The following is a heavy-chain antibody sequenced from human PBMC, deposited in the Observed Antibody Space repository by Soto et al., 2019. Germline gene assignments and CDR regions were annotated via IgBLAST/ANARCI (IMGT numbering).Heavy chain of an antibody. J-gene: IGHJ4*02. CDR3: ARVSIVVVSALFDY. V-gene: IGHV4-31*03. CDR1: GGSISSGGYY. D-gene: IGHD2-21*01. CDR2: IYYSGST. Sequence: QVQLQEPGPGLVKPSQTLSLTCTVSGGSISSGGYYWSWIRQHPGKGLEWIGYIYYSGSTYYNPSLKSRVTISVDTSKNQFSLKLSSVTAADTAVYYCARVSIVVVSALFDYWGQGTLVTVSS.